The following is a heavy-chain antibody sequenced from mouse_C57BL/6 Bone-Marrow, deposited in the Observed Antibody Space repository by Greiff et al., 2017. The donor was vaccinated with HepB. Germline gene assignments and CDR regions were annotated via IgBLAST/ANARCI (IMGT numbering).Heavy chain of an antibody. D-gene: IGHD2-4*01. CDR2: IHPNSGST. V-gene: IGHV1-64*01. Sequence: VQLQQPGAELVKPGASVKLSCKASGYTFTSYWMHWVKQRPGQGLEWIGMIHPNSGSTNYNEKFKSKATLTVDKSSSTAYMQLSSLTAEDSAVYYCARSGLRRSWFAYWGQVTLVTVSA. CDR3: ARSGLRRSWFAY. J-gene: IGHJ3*01. CDR1: GYTFTSYW.